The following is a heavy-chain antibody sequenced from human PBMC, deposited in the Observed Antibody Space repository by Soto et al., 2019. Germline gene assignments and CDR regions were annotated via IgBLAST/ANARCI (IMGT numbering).Heavy chain of an antibody. CDR2: ISAYNGNT. CDR3: ARDIGYCSSTSCYPMFGYYYYGMDV. V-gene: IGHV1-18*01. Sequence: ASVKISCKASGYTFTSYGISWVRQAPGQGLEWMGWISAYNGNTNYAQKLQGRVTMTTDTSTSTAYMELRSLRSDDAAVYYCARDIGYCSSTSCYPMFGYYYYGMDVWGQGTTVTVSS. D-gene: IGHD2-2*01. CDR1: GYTFTSYG. J-gene: IGHJ6*02.